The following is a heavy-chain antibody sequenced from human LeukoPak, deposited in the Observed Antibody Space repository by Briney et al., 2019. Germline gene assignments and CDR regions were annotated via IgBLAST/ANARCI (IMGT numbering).Heavy chain of an antibody. Sequence: ASVEVSCKASGYTFTGYYMHWVRQAPGQGLEWMGWINPNSGGTNYAQKFQGRVTMTRDTSISTAYMELSRLRSDDTAVYYCATLSLGYCSSTSCFNYWGQGTLVTVSS. CDR2: INPNSGGT. CDR3: ATLSLGYCSSTSCFNY. V-gene: IGHV1-2*02. CDR1: GYTFTGYY. D-gene: IGHD2-2*01. J-gene: IGHJ4*02.